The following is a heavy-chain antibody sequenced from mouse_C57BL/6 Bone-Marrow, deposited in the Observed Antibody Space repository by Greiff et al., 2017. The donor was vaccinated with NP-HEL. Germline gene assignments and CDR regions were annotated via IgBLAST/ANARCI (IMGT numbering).Heavy chain of an antibody. CDR2: INPGSGGT. Sequence: VQLVESGAELVRPGTSVKVSCKASGYAFTNYLIEWVKQRPGQGLEWIGVINPGSGGTNYNEKFKGKATLTADKSSSTAYMQLSSLTSEDSAVYFWARSGGDPAWFAYWGQGTLVTVSA. V-gene: IGHV1-54*01. D-gene: IGHD3-1*01. J-gene: IGHJ3*01. CDR1: GYAFTNYL. CDR3: ARSGGDPAWFAY.